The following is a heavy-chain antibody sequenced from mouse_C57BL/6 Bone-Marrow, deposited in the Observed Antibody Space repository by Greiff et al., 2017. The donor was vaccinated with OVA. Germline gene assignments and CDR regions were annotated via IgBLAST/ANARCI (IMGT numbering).Heavy chain of an antibody. Sequence: VQLQQPGAELVRPGTSVKLSCKASGYTFTSYWMHWVKQRPGQGLEWIGVIDPSDSYTNYNQKFKGKATLTVDTSSSTAYMQLSSLTSEDSAVYYCARCEYDYVDYFDYWGQGTTLTVSS. CDR2: IDPSDSYT. D-gene: IGHD2-4*01. V-gene: IGHV1-59*01. J-gene: IGHJ2*01. CDR3: ARCEYDYVDYFDY. CDR1: GYTFTSYW.